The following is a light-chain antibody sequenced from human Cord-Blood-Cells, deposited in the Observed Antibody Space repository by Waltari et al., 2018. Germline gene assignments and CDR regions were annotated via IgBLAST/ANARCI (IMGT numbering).Light chain of an antibody. Sequence: DIVMTQSPDSLAVSLGARATINCKSSQSVLYSSNNKNYLAWYQQKPGQPPKLLIYWASTRESGVPDRFSGSGSGTDFTLTIISLQAEDVAVYYCQQYYSTLSYSFGQGTKLEIK. CDR1: QSVLYSSNNKNY. CDR2: WAS. V-gene: IGKV4-1*01. J-gene: IGKJ2*03. CDR3: QQYYSTLSYS.